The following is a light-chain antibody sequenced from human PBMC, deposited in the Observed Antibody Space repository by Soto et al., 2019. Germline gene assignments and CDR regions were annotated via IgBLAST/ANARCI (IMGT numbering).Light chain of an antibody. V-gene: IGLV3-21*04. CDR1: NIGSNT. Sequence: SYELTQPPSVSVAPGETARITCGGNNIGSNTVHWYQQKPGLAPVVVIYYDNGRPSGIPERLSGSNYGNTATLTISSVEAGDEADYYCQVWDSGSDHFVFGAGTKLTVL. CDR2: YDN. J-gene: IGLJ1*01. CDR3: QVWDSGSDHFV.